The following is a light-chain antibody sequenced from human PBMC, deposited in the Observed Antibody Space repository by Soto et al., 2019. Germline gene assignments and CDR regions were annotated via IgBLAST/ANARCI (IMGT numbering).Light chain of an antibody. CDR2: RAS. J-gene: IGKJ1*01. V-gene: IGKV1-5*03. Sequence: DIQMTQSPSTLSASAGDRVTITCRASQNIDMYLAWYQQKPGQAPSLLIYRASSLQSGVPSRFSGSGSGTEFPLTISSLQPDDFTTYYGQQYITSPWTFGQGTKVDIK. CDR3: QQYITSPWT. CDR1: QNIDMY.